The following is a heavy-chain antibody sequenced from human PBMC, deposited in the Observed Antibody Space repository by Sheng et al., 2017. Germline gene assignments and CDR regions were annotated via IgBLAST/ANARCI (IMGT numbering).Heavy chain of an antibody. CDR2: ISDSGVKT. CDR1: GFTFSSFG. V-gene: IGHV3-23*04. CDR3: AKDKGYYGNYPGWYFDL. J-gene: IGHJ2*01. D-gene: IGHD4-17*01. Sequence: EVKLVESGGGLVQPGGTLRLSCAASGFTFSSFGMSWVRQAPGKGLEWVSGISDSGVKTFYAASVKGRFTMSRDNSKNTLYLQMNSLRVEDTAVYYCAKDKGYYGNYPGWYFDLWGRGTLVTVSS.